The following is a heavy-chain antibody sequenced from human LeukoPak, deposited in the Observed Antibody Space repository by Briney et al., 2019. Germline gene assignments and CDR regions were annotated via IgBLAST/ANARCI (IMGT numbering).Heavy chain of an antibody. CDR3: ARIAVAGTRENWFDP. CDR1: GYSFTSYW. Sequence: GESLKISCKGSGYSFTSYWIGWVRQMPGKGLEWMGIIYPGDSDTRYSPSFQGQVTISADKSISTAYLQWSSLKASDTAVYYCARIAVAGTRENWFDPWGQGTLITVSS. V-gene: IGHV5-51*01. J-gene: IGHJ5*02. D-gene: IGHD6-19*01. CDR2: IYPGDSDT.